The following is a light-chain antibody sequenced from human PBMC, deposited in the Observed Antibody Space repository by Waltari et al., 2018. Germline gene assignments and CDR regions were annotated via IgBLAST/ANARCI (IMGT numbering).Light chain of an antibody. CDR1: SSNVGRDN. J-gene: IGLJ1*01. Sequence: QSVLTQPPSASATPGQRVTISCSGSSSNVGRDNVYWFQQLPGTAPKLLIYNDHQRPSGVPDRCSGSKSGTSASRAISGLRSEDEADYYCVAWDDSLSGYVFGTGTKVTVL. CDR3: VAWDDSLSGYV. CDR2: NDH. V-gene: IGLV1-47*02.